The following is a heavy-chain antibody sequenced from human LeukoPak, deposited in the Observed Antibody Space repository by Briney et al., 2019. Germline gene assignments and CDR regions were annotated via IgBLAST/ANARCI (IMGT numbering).Heavy chain of an antibody. J-gene: IGHJ2*01. CDR1: GFSLSASGVG. D-gene: IGHD3-10*01. CDR3: AHKAGSYWYFDL. CDR2: IHWDDDK. Sequence: SGPTLVKPXQTLTLTCTFSGFSLSASGVGVGWIRQPPGKALEWLALIHWDDDKRYSPSLKSRLTITKDTSKKQVVLTMTHIDPVDTATYYCAHKAGSYWYFDLWGRGALVTVSS. V-gene: IGHV2-5*02.